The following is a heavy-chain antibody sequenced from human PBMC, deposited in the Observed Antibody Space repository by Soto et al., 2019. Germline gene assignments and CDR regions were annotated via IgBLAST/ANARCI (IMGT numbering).Heavy chain of an antibody. D-gene: IGHD1-26*01. CDR1: GFTFDDYA. J-gene: IGHJ3*02. CDR2: ISWNSGSI. CDR3: AKDKEGRWASEKMAFDI. Sequence: GGSLRLSCAASGFTFDDYAMHWVRQAPGKGLEWVSGISWNSGSIGYADSVKGRFTISRDNAKNSLYLQMNSLRAEDTALYYCAKDKEGRWASEKMAFDIWGQGTMVTVSS. V-gene: IGHV3-9*01.